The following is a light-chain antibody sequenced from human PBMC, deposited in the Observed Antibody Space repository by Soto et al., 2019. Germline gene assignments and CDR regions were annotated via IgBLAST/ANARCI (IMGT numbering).Light chain of an antibody. CDR3: QQDGSSRAFT. Sequence: EIVLTQSPGTLSLSPGERATLSCRASQSVSSSYLAWYQQKPGQAPRLLIYGASSRATGIPDRFSGSGSGTDFTLTISRLEPEDFAVYYCQQDGSSRAFTFGQGTKVEIK. V-gene: IGKV3-20*01. CDR1: QSVSSSY. CDR2: GAS. J-gene: IGKJ1*01.